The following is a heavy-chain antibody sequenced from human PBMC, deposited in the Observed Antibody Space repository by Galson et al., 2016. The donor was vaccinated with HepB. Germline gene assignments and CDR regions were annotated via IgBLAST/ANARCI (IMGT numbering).Heavy chain of an antibody. Sequence: SLRLSCAASGFTFSTYTMHWVRQAPGKGLEWVAVVSHDESHKYYADSVTGRFTISRDNSKNTLYLQMNSLRPEDTAVYYCAKVFESWYYDLWGRGTLLTVSS. CDR2: VSHDESHK. CDR3: AKVFESWYYDL. V-gene: IGHV3-30-3*01. CDR1: GFTFSTYT. J-gene: IGHJ2*01.